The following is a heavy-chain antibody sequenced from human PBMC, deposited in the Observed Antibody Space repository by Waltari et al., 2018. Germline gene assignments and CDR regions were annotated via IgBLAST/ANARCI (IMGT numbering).Heavy chain of an antibody. D-gene: IGHD3-16*01. CDR3: TRGNWGDY. CDR2: INQDGSEK. CDR1: GLTFSSHW. V-gene: IGHV3-7*01. Sequence: EEQLVESGGALVQPGGSLRLSCVASGLTFSSHWMMWVRQSPGKGLEWVDNINQDGSEKYYMESVKGRFTISRDNAKNSLYLQMNSVRADDTAVYYCTRGNWGDYWGQGTLVTVSS. J-gene: IGHJ4*02.